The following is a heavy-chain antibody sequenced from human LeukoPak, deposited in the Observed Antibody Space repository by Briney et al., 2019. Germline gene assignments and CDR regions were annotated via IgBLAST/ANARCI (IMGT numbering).Heavy chain of an antibody. CDR1: GFTFDDYA. Sequence: PGGSLRLSCAASGFTFDDYAMHWVRQAPGKGLEWVSGISWNSGSIGYADSAKGRFTISRDNAKNSLYLQMNSLRAEDTALYYCAKDIAARPYWYFDLWGRGTLVTVSS. CDR3: AKDIAARPYWYFDL. J-gene: IGHJ2*01. CDR2: ISWNSGSI. D-gene: IGHD6-13*01. V-gene: IGHV3-9*01.